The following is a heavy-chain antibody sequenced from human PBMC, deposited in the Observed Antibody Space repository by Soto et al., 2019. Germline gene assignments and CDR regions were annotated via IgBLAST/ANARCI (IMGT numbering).Heavy chain of an antibody. J-gene: IGHJ6*02. Sequence: GGSLSLSCAASGFNFGDYYMSWIRQAPGKGLEWVSYISSSSSYTNYADSVKGRFTISRDNAKNSLYLQMNSLRAEDTAVYYCARESDYYYYGMDVWGQGTTVTVSS. V-gene: IGHV3-11*06. CDR3: ARESDYYYYGMDV. CDR1: GFNFGDYY. CDR2: ISSSSSYT.